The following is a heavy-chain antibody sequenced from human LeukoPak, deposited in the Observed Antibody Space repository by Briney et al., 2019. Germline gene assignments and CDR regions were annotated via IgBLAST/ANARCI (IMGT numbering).Heavy chain of an antibody. CDR3: ARGELGDRSGFSFFDY. CDR1: SGTFDSYG. CDR2: VMAIFGGV. V-gene: IGHV1-69*05. J-gene: IGHJ4*02. Sequence: SVKVSCKAPSGTFDSYGISWVRQAPGQGLEWMGGVMAIFGGVKYGQKFQGRATITTDASTSTAYMELRSLTSEDTGIYYCARGELGDRSGFSFFDYWGQGTLVTVSS. D-gene: IGHD3-10*01.